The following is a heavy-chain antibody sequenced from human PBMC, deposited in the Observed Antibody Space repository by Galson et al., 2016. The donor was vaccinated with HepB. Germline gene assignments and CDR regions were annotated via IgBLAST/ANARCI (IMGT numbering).Heavy chain of an antibody. CDR3: AKFDLGVCSGGTCSL. Sequence: LSLTCVVSVGSISGNYWWTWVRQPPGKGLEWIGEIFHSGNTNYNPSLTSRVTISVDKSMNQFSLKLSSVTAADTAVDYCAKFDLGVCSGGTCSLWGRGIRVTVSS. J-gene: IGHJ4*02. CDR1: VGSISGNYW. CDR2: IFHSGNT. V-gene: IGHV4-4*02. D-gene: IGHD2-15*01.